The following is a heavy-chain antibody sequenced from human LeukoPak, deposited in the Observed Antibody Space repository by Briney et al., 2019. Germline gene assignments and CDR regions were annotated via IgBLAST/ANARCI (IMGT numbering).Heavy chain of an antibody. V-gene: IGHV5-10-1*01. CDR2: IDPSDSET. D-gene: IGHD2-15*01. CDR1: GYSFTSYW. Sequence: GESLKISCKGFGYSFTSYWISWVRQMPGKGLEWMGRIDPSDSETSYSPSFQGHVTISADKSISTAYLQWSSLKASDTAMYYCARLYCSGGRCYSDWYFDLWGRGTLVTVSS. J-gene: IGHJ2*01. CDR3: ARLYCSGGRCYSDWYFDL.